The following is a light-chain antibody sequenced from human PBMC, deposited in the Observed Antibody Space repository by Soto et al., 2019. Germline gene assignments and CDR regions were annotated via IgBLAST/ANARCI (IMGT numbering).Light chain of an antibody. CDR1: QDISNY. J-gene: IGKJ5*01. CDR2: KAS. Sequence: DIQMTQSPSSLSASVGDRVTITCQASQDISNYLNWYQQKPGKAPKLLIYKASSLESGVPSRFSGSGSGTDFTLTISSLQPEDFATYYCQQSYSTLPMYTFGQGTRLEIK. CDR3: QQSYSTLPMYT. V-gene: IGKV1-39*01.